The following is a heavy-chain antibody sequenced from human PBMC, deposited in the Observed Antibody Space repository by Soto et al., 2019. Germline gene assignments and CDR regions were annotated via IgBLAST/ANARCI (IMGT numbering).Heavy chain of an antibody. D-gene: IGHD3-3*01. CDR1: GGTLSSFINYP. J-gene: IGHJ4*02. CDR2: IVPNVGTV. Sequence: ASVKVSCKASGGTLSSFINYPINWVRQAPGQGLEWMGGIVPNVGTVNYAQKFQGRVTITADKSTGTAYMELSSLRSEDTTLYYCARRDTSGFLRYFDNWGQGTLVTVSS. V-gene: IGHV1-69*06. CDR3: ARRDTSGFLRYFDN.